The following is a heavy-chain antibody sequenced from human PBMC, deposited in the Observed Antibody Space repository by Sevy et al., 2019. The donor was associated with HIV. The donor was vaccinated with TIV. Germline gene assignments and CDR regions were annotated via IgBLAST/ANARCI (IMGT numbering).Heavy chain of an antibody. J-gene: IGHJ6*02. CDR1: GFTFSSYW. CDR2: IKQDGSEK. V-gene: IGHV3-7*01. CDR3: ARDPIQGDYYYYGMDV. D-gene: IGHD2-21*01. Sequence: GGSLRLSCAASGFTFSSYWMRWVRQAPGKGLEWVANIKQDGSEKYYVDSVKGRFTISRDNAKNSLYLQMNSLRAEDTAVYYCARDPIQGDYYYYGMDVWGQGTTVTVSS.